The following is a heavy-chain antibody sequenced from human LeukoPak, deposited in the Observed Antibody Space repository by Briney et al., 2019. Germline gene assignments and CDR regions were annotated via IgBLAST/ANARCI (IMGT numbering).Heavy chain of an antibody. J-gene: IGHJ4*02. Sequence: GGSLRLSCAASGSSISNYWMNWVRQAPGKGLEWVANIKKDGTEKYYVDSVKGRFTISRDNAKNSLYLLMNSLRAEDTAVYYCAKDRRPYSSGWFVDYWGQGTLVTVSS. V-gene: IGHV3-7*01. CDR3: AKDRRPYSSGWFVDY. CDR1: GSSISNYW. D-gene: IGHD6-19*01. CDR2: IKKDGTEK.